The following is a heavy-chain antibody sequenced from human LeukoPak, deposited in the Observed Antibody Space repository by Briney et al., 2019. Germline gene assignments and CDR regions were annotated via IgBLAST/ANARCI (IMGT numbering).Heavy chain of an antibody. Sequence: SETLSLTCTVSGGSISSGNYHWAWIRQPPGKGLECIGSIHHSGNAYYNSSLESRVSISVDMSKNQFSLKLSSVTAADTAVYYCARERGGSYTFDIWGQGTMVTVSS. V-gene: IGHV4-39*07. D-gene: IGHD3-10*01. CDR2: IHHSGNA. CDR1: GGSISSGNYH. CDR3: ARERGGSYTFDI. J-gene: IGHJ3*02.